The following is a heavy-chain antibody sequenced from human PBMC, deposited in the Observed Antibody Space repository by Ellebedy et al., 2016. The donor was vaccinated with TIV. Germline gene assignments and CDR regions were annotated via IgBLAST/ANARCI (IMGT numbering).Heavy chain of an antibody. J-gene: IGHJ6*02. V-gene: IGHV1-18*01. CDR1: GYTFTSYG. Sequence: ASVKVSCKASGYTFTSYGISWVRQAPGQGLEWMGWISAYNGNTNYAQKLQGRVTMTTDTSTSTAYMELSRLRSDDTAVYYCARAGEGGPYGSGHGMDVWGQGTTVTVSS. CDR2: ISAYNGNT. D-gene: IGHD3-10*01. CDR3: ARAGEGGPYGSGHGMDV.